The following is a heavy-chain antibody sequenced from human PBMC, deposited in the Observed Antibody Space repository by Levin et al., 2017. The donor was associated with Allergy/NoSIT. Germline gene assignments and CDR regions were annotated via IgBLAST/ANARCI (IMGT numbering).Heavy chain of an antibody. CDR3: ARGPFIVVVPAARHPDDY. Sequence: SCAASGFTFSDYYMSWIRQAPGKGLEWVSYISSSGSTIYYADSVKGRFTISRDNAKNSLYLQMNSLRAEDTAVYYCARGPFIVVVPAARHPDDYWGQGTLVTVSS. J-gene: IGHJ4*02. D-gene: IGHD2-2*01. CDR1: GFTFSDYY. CDR2: ISSSGSTI. V-gene: IGHV3-11*01.